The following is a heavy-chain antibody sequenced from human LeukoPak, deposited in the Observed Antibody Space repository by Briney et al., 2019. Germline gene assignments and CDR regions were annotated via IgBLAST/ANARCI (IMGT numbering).Heavy chain of an antibody. J-gene: IGHJ4*02. CDR2: ISGAGGIPT. V-gene: IGHV3-23*01. CDR3: AKLPHSRGGSYSDY. CDR1: GFTFSSYA. D-gene: IGHD3-10*01. Sequence: PGGSLRLSCAASGFTFSSYAMSWARQAPGKGLEWVSTISGAGGIPTYYADSVKGRFTISRDNSKNTVYLQMNNLRAEDTAVYYCAKLPHSRGGSYSDYWGQGTLVTVSS.